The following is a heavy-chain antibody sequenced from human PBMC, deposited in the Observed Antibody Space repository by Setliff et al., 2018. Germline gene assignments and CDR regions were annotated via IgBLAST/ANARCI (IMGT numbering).Heavy chain of an antibody. CDR1: GFTFTDAW. J-gene: IGHJ4*02. Sequence: PGGSLRLSCAASGFTFTDAWMNWVRQAPGKGLEWVSYISGSDTIIQYADSVKGRFTISMDNAKNSLYLQMNSLTAEDTAVYYCVRDLLRTLDYWGQGTLVTVSS. CDR2: ISGSDTII. CDR3: VRDLLRTLDY. V-gene: IGHV3-11*01. D-gene: IGHD2-21*01.